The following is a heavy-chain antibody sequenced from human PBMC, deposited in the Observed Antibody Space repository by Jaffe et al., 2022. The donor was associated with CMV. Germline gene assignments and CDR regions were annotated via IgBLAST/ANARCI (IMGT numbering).Heavy chain of an antibody. J-gene: IGHJ4*02. Sequence: EVQLVESGGGLVQPGGSLRLSCSASGFTFSSYAMHWVRQAPGKGLEYVSAISSNGGSTYYADSVKGRFTISRDNSKNTLYLQMSSLRAEDTAVYYCVRGEGPLFLTTAPFDYWGQGTLVTVSS. V-gene: IGHV3-64D*06. CDR1: GFTFSSYA. D-gene: IGHD4-17*01. CDR3: VRGEGPLFLTTAPFDY. CDR2: ISSNGGST.